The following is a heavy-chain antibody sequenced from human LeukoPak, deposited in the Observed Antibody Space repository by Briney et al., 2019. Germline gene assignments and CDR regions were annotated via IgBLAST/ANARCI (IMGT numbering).Heavy chain of an antibody. CDR2: IYTSGST. D-gene: IGHD6-19*01. Sequence: SETMSLTSTVYGGSISSYYWSWIRQPAGKGLEWIGRIYTSGSTNYNPSLKSRVTMSVDTSKNQFSLKLSSVTAADTAVYYCARDAPSSGWYVPGFDPWGQGTLVTVSS. J-gene: IGHJ5*02. CDR3: ARDAPSSGWYVPGFDP. V-gene: IGHV4-4*07. CDR1: GGSISSYY.